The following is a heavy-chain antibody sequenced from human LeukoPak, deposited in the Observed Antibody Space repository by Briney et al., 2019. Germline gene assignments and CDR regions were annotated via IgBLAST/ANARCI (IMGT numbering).Heavy chain of an antibody. CDR3: ARAKIAAAGTGAFDV. V-gene: IGHV1-69*05. CDR2: IIPIFGTA. J-gene: IGHJ3*01. D-gene: IGHD6-13*01. CDR1: GGTFSSYA. Sequence: SVKVSCKASGGTFSSYAISWVRQALGQGLEWMGGIIPIFGTANYAQKFQGRVTITTDESTSTAYMELSSLRSEDTAVYYCARAKIAAAGTGAFDVWGQGTLVTVSS.